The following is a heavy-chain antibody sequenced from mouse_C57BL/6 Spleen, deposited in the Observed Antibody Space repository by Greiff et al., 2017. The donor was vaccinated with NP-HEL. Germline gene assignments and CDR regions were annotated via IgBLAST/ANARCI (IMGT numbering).Heavy chain of an antibody. D-gene: IGHD3-2*02. J-gene: IGHJ3*01. CDR2: IDPSDSET. Sequence: QVQLQQPGAELVRPGSSVKLSCKASGYTFTSYWMHWVKQRPIQGLEWIGNIDPSDSETHYNQKFKDKATLTVDKSSSTAYMQLSSLTSEDSAVYYCARVGDSSGPWFAYWGQGTLVTVSA. CDR1: GYTFTSYW. V-gene: IGHV1-52*01. CDR3: ARVGDSSGPWFAY.